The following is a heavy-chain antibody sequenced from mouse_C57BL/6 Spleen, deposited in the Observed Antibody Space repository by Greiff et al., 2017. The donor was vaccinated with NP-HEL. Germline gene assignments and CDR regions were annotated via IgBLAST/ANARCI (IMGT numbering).Heavy chain of an antibody. CDR1: GYTFTSYW. Sequence: VQLQQPGTELVKPGASVKLSCKASGYTFTSYWMHWVKQRPGQGLEWIGNINPSNGGTNYNEQFKSKATLTVDKSSSTAYMQLSSLTSEDSAVYYCAREGYGNYVAWFAYWGQGTLVTVSA. D-gene: IGHD2-1*01. J-gene: IGHJ3*01. CDR2: INPSNGGT. V-gene: IGHV1-53*01. CDR3: AREGYGNYVAWFAY.